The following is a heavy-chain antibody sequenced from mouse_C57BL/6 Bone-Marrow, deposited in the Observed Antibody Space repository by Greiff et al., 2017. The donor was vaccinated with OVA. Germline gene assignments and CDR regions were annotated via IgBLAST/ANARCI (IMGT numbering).Heavy chain of an antibody. CDR3: VRRNGYYLYAMDY. D-gene: IGHD2-3*01. Sequence: EVQGVESGGGLVQPGGSLKLSCAASGFTFSDYYMYWVRQTPEKRLEWVAYISNGGGSTYYPDTVKGRFTISRDNAKNTLYLQMSRLKSEDTAMYECVRRNGYYLYAMDYWGQGTSVTVSS. J-gene: IGHJ4*01. CDR1: GFTFSDYY. V-gene: IGHV5-12*01. CDR2: ISNGGGST.